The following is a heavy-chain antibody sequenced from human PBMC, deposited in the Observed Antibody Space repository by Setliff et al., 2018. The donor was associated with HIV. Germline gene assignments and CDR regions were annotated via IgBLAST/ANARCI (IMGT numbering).Heavy chain of an antibody. CDR3: ARDFRRYFDYYYYGMDV. J-gene: IGHJ6*02. D-gene: IGHD3-9*01. Sequence: GGSLRLSCAASGFTFITYGMHWVRRPPGEGLEWVSSISSSSSYIYYADSVKGRFTISRDNAKNSLYLQMNSLRAEDTAVYYCARDFRRYFDYYYYGMDVWGQGTTVTVSS. CDR2: ISSSSSYI. CDR1: GFTFITYG. V-gene: IGHV3-21*01.